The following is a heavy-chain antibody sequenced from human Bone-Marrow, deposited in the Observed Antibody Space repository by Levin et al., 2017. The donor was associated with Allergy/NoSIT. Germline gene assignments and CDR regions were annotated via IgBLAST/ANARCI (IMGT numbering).Heavy chain of an antibody. D-gene: IGHD3-3*01. Sequence: SQTLSLTCTVSGGSISSGGYYWSWIRQHPGKGLEWIGYIYYSGSTYYNPSLKSRVTISVDTYKNQFSLKLSSVTAAETAVYYCARVTASYFGVVIKRSTTQENWGQGTLVTVSS. CDR1: GGSISSGGYY. CDR2: IYYSGST. J-gene: IGHJ4*02. V-gene: IGHV4-31*03. CDR3: ARVTASYFGVVIKRSTTQEN.